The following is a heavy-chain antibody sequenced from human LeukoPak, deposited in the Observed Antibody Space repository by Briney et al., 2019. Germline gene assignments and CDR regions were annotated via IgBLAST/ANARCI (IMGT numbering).Heavy chain of an antibody. J-gene: IGHJ3*02. Sequence: GASVKVSCKVSGYTLTELSMHWVRQAPGKGLEWMGGFGPEDGETIYAQKFQGRVTMTEDTSTDTAYMELSSLRSADTAVYYCATLSRVSTVGSGTARAHAFDIWGQGTMVTVSS. V-gene: IGHV1-24*01. CDR2: FGPEDGET. CDR1: GYTLTELS. CDR3: ATLSRVSTVGSGTARAHAFDI. D-gene: IGHD1-26*01.